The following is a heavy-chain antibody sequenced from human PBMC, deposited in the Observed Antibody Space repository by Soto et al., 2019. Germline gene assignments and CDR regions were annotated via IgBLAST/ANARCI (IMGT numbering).Heavy chain of an antibody. V-gene: IGHV1-46*03. J-gene: IGHJ6*03. D-gene: IGHD4-4*01. Sequence: VKVSCKASGYTFTSYGISWVRQAPGQGLEWMGIINPSGGSTSYAQKFQGRVTMTRDTSTSTVYMELSSLRSEDTAVYYCARAQTTGDDYYYYYMDVWGKGTTVTVSS. CDR1: GYTFTSYG. CDR3: ARAQTTGDDYYYYYMDV. CDR2: INPSGGST.